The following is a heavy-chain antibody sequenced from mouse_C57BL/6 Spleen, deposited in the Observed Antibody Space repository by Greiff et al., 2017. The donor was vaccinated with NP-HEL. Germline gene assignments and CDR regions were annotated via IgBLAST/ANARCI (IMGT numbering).Heavy chain of an antibody. CDR1: GYTFTDYY. CDR2: INPNNGGT. J-gene: IGHJ2*01. CDR3: ARVGQNY. V-gene: IGHV1-26*01. Sequence: DVKLQESGPELVKPGASVKISCKASGYTFTDYYMNWVKQSHGKSLEWIGDINPNNGGTSYNQKFKGKATLTVDKSSSTAYMELRSLTSEDSAVYYCARVGQNYWGQGTTLTVSS. D-gene: IGHD3-3*01.